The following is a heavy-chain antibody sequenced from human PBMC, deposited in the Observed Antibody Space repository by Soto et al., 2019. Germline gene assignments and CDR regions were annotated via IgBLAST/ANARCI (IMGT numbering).Heavy chain of an antibody. V-gene: IGHV1-18*01. CDR2: ISAHNGNT. J-gene: IGHJ4*02. CDR1: GYTFTSYG. CDR3: ARGRYGDY. D-gene: IGHD1-1*01. Sequence: QVHLVQSGAEVKKPGASVKVSCKASGYTFTSYGITWVRQAPGHGLEWMGWISAHNGNTDYAQKLQGRVIVTRDTSTSTAYMELRSLRSDDKGLYYCARGRYGDYWGQGALVTVSS.